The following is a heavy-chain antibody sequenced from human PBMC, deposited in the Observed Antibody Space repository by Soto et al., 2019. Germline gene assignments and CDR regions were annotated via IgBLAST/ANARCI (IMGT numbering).Heavy chain of an antibody. Sequence: SETLSLTCTVSGGSISSGGYYWSWIRQHPGKGLEWIGYIYYSGSTYYNPSLKSRVTISVDTSKNQFSLKLSSVTAADTAVYYCARTGYFEGLLSFDYWGQGTLVTSPQ. J-gene: IGHJ4*02. D-gene: IGHD3-9*01. CDR1: GGSISSGGYY. V-gene: IGHV4-31*03. CDR2: IYYSGST. CDR3: ARTGYFEGLLSFDY.